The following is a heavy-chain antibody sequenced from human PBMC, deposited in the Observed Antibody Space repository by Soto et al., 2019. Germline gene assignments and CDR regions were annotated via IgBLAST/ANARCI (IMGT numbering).Heavy chain of an antibody. Sequence: SETLSLTCAVYGGSFSGYYWSWIRQPPGKGLEWIGEINHSGSTNYNPSLKSRVTISVDTSKNQFPLKLSSVTAADTAVYYCARVVVGWLVVRDAFDIWGQGTMVT. D-gene: IGHD6-19*01. V-gene: IGHV4-34*01. J-gene: IGHJ3*02. CDR1: GGSFSGYY. CDR3: ARVVVGWLVVRDAFDI. CDR2: INHSGST.